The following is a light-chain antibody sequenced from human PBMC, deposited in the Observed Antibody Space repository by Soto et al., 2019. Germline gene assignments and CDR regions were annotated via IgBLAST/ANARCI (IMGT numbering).Light chain of an antibody. CDR1: QSISSY. Sequence: TQIADSPATLSGAVVERVTPTLRESQSISSYLNWYQPKPAKGPKLLIYAASSLQSGVPSRFSGSGSGTDFTLTISSLQPEDFATYYCQKSYSTPWKCGQGTTAAI. CDR2: AAS. J-gene: IGKJ1*01. V-gene: IGKV1-39*01. CDR3: QKSYSTPWK.